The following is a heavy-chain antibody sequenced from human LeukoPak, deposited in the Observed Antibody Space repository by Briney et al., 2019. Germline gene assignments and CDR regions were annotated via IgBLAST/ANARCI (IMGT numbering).Heavy chain of an antibody. V-gene: IGHV4-39*01. CDR3: ASSSYYGGD. CDR1: GGSISSSSYY. J-gene: IGHJ4*02. CDR2: IYYRGTT. D-gene: IGHD1-26*01. Sequence: SETLSLTCTVSGGSISSSSYYWDWIRQPPGKGLEWIGGIYYRGTTHYNPSLKSRLTMSVDTSENQFSLKLSSVTAADTAVYYCASSSYYGGDWGQGTLVTVSS.